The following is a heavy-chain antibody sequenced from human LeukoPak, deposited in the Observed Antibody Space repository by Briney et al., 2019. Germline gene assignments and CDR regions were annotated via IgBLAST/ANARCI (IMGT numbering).Heavy chain of an antibody. CDR3: VRREEISGHYDY. J-gene: IGHJ4*02. CDR2: IRSSGGST. CDR1: GFTFSSFA. Sequence: PGGSLRLSCSVSGFTFSSFAMHWVRQAPGKGLEYVSGIRSSGGSTNYADSVKGRFTISRDNSKNTPYLQMSSLRAEDTAMYYCVRREEISGHYDYWGQGTLVTVSS. D-gene: IGHD2-15*01. V-gene: IGHV3-64D*09.